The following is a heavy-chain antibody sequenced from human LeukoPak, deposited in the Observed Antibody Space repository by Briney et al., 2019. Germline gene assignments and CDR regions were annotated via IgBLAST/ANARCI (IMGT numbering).Heavy chain of an antibody. J-gene: IGHJ5*02. CDR3: ARSHGKGDYVYSPWFDP. V-gene: IGHV4-39*07. CDR1: GDSISSSSYY. D-gene: IGHD4-17*01. CDR2: IYYSGST. Sequence: SETLSLTCTVSGDSISSSSYYWGWIRQPPGKGLEWIGSIYYSGSTYYNPSLKSRVTISVDTSKNQFSLKLSSVTAADTAVYYCARSHGKGDYVYSPWFDPWGQGTLVTVSS.